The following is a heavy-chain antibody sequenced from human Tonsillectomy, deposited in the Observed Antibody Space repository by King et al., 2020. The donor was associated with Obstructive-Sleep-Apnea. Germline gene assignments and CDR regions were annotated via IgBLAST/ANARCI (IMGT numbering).Heavy chain of an antibody. CDR1: GFSFSSYG. D-gene: IGHD3-22*01. CDR3: AKEGVVVIPTTFYYYAMDV. J-gene: IGHJ6*02. Sequence: VQLVESGGGVVQPGGSLRLSCVASGFSFSSYGMHWVRQAPGKGLEWVSFIRDDGSNKYYADSVKGRFIISRDNSKNTLYLQMNSLRAEDTAAYYCAKEGVVVIPTTFYYYAMDVWGQGTTVTASS. V-gene: IGHV3-30*02. CDR2: IRDDGSNK.